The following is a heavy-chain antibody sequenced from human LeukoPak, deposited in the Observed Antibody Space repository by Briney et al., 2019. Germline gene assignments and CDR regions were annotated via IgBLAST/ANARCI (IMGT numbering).Heavy chain of an antibody. D-gene: IGHD3-10*01. Sequence: GGSLRLSCAASGFTFSSYEMNWVRQAPGKGLEWVSSISHTSTYIYYADSLKARFAISRDNAKNSLYLQMNSLRAEDTAVYYCARENHGSFDYWGQGTLVTVSS. V-gene: IGHV3-21*01. J-gene: IGHJ4*02. CDR2: ISHTSTYI. CDR3: ARENHGSFDY. CDR1: GFTFSSYE.